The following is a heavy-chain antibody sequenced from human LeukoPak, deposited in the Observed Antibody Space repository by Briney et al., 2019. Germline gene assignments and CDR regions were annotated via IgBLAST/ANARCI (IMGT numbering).Heavy chain of an antibody. CDR2: IYYSGST. Sequence: SETLSLTCTVSGGSISSYYWSWIRQPPGKGLEWIGYIYYSGSTNYNPSLKSRVTISVDTSKNQFSLKLSSVTAADTAVYYCARDVALSTYHFDSSGLLDYWGQGTLVTVSS. D-gene: IGHD3-22*01. V-gene: IGHV4-59*12. J-gene: IGHJ4*02. CDR3: ARDVALSTYHFDSSGLLDY. CDR1: GGSISSYY.